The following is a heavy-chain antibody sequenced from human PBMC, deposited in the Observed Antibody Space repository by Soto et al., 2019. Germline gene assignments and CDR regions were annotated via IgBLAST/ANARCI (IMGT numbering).Heavy chain of an antibody. D-gene: IGHD3-10*01. CDR2: IYTGGST. CDR1: GFTVSSNY. V-gene: IGHV3-53*01. Sequence: GESLKISCAASGFTVSSNYMSWVRQAPGKGLEWVSVIYTGGSTYYADSVKGRFTISRDNSKNTLYVQMNSLRAEDTAVYYCARDRRDYYYYYGMDVWGQGTTVTVSS. CDR3: ARDRRDYYYYYGMDV. J-gene: IGHJ6*02.